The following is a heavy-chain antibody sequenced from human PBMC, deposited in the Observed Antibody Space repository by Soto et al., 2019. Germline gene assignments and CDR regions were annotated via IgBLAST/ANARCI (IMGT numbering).Heavy chain of an antibody. D-gene: IGHD6-19*01. V-gene: IGHV1-8*01. J-gene: IGHJ5*02. CDR1: GYTFTSYD. CDR2: MNPNSGNT. CDR3: ARGDSSGWPYNWFDP. Sequence: QVQLVQSGAEVKKPGASVKVSCKASGYTFTSYDINWVRQATGQGLEWMGWMNPNSGNTGYAQKFQGRVTMTRNTSKSTAYMEMSSRRSEDTAVYYCARGDSSGWPYNWFDPWGQGTLVTVSS.